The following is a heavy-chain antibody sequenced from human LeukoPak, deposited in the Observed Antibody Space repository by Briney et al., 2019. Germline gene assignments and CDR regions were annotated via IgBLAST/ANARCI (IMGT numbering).Heavy chain of an antibody. D-gene: IGHD2-8*01. CDR1: GYTFTSYD. CDR3: ARGRMTPRSNWFDP. Sequence: GASVKVSCKASGYTFTSYDINWVRQATGQGLEWMGWMNPNSGNTGYAQKFQGRVTMTRNTSISTAYMELSSLRSEGTAVYYCARGRMTPRSNWFDPWGQGTLVTVSS. V-gene: IGHV1-8*01. CDR2: MNPNSGNT. J-gene: IGHJ5*02.